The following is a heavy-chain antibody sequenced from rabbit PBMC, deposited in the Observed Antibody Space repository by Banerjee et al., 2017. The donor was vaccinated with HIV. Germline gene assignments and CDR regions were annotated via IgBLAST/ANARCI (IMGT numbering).Heavy chain of an antibody. CDR3: ARDWADSNGYSYAYDLNL. CDR1: GFSFSSGYD. D-gene: IGHD6-1*01. Sequence: QEQLEESGGDLVKPGASLTLTCTASGFSFSSGYDMSWVRQAPGKGLEWIGYIYRSGSTYYASWAKGRFTISKTSSTTMTLQMTSLTAADTATYFCARDWADSNGYSYAYDLNLWGPGTLVTVS. CDR2: IYRSGST. J-gene: IGHJ4*01. V-gene: IGHV1S45*01.